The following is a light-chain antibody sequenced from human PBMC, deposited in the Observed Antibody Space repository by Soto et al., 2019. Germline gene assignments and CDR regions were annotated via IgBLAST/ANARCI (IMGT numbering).Light chain of an antibody. CDR1: QTINNN. V-gene: IGKV3-15*01. CDR2: GAS. Sequence: VMTQAPATLSVSPGERATLSCRASQTINNNIAWYQLKDGQVPRLLIYGASTRATDIPARFSGSGSGTDFPLTISRLQSEDFAEYQCQQYNNWPQTFGQGTKGEIK. J-gene: IGKJ1*01. CDR3: QQYNNWPQT.